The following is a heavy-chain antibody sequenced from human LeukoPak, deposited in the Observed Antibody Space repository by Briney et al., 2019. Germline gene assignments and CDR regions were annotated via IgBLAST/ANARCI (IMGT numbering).Heavy chain of an antibody. CDR2: IKQDGSEK. CDR1: GFTFSSYW. J-gene: IGHJ4*02. D-gene: IGHD6-6*01. CDR3: ARDYKYSSSPGYFDY. V-gene: IGHV3-7*01. Sequence: GGSLRLSCAASGFTFSSYWMSWVRQAPGKGLEWVANIKQDGSEKYYVDSVKGRFTISRDNAKNSLYLQMNSLRAEDTAVYYCARDYKYSSSPGYFDYWGQGTLVTVSS.